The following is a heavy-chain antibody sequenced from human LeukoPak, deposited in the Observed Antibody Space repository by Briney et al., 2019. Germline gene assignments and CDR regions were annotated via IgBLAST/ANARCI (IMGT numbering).Heavy chain of an antibody. V-gene: IGHV3-7*03. D-gene: IGHD3-22*01. CDR2: IKEDGSER. J-gene: IGHJ4*02. CDR3: ARDQNYYDSSGELYYVY. Sequence: GGSLRLSCEGSAFIFSGHWMNWVRQTPGKGLEWVASIKEDGSERQYVDSVRGRFSISRDNTKGSLFLQLNSLRAEDTAVYYCARDQNYYDSSGELYYVYWGQGTLVTVSS. CDR1: AFIFSGHW.